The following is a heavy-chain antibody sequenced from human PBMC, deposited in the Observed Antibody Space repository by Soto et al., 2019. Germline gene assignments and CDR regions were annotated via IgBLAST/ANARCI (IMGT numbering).Heavy chain of an antibody. Sequence: WIRKPPGKGLEWIGYIYYSGPTRYNPSLESRVTISIDSSKNQVSLNLTSVTAAVFFQSDDAIRYCPPVSAFLLTRSSDL. CDR3: AIRYCPPVSAFLLTRSSDL. J-gene: IGHJ2*01. D-gene: IGHD3-9*01. CDR2: IYYSGPT. V-gene: IGHV4-59*01.